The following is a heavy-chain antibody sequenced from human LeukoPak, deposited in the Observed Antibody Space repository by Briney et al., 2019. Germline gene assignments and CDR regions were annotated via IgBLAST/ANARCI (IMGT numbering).Heavy chain of an antibody. CDR2: IYPGDSDT. D-gene: IGHD5-18*01. CDR1: GSIFTSYW. V-gene: IGHV5-51*01. J-gene: IGHJ2*01. CDR3: ARDSDWYFDL. Sequence: GASLQISCKGSGSIFTSYWIGWVRQLPGKGLEWMGIIYPGDSDTRYSPSFQGQVTISADKYNSTGYLEWRVLEAAGTAMYYCARDSDWYFDLWGRGTLVTVSS.